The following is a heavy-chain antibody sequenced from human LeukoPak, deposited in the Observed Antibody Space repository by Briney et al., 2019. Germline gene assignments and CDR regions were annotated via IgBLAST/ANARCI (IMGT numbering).Heavy chain of an antibody. Sequence: PGGSLRLSCAASGFTFSDYYMNWIRQAPGKGLEWISYMSSSGSTISYADPVTGRFTVSRDNAKNSLYLQMDSLRAEDTAVYYCARSILPAANAIDYWGQGTLLTVSS. D-gene: IGHD2-2*01. CDR3: ARSILPAANAIDY. CDR2: MSSSGSTI. J-gene: IGHJ4*02. V-gene: IGHV3-11*04. CDR1: GFTFSDYY.